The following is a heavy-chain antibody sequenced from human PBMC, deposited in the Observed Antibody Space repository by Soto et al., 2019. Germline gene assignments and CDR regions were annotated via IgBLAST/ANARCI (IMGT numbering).Heavy chain of an antibody. CDR1: GDNFNSYV. V-gene: IGHV1-69*01. CDR3: ARSIVPKYKYFYGMDV. CDR2: IIPILGTT. D-gene: IGHD5-12*01. J-gene: IGHJ6*02. Sequence: QAQLVQSGAEVKKPGSSVKVSCKASGDNFNSYVISWIRQAPGQGPEWMGAIIPILGTTNYAQNFQGKVAITADASTRTAYMEVNSLRSEDTAVYYCARSIVPKYKYFYGMDVWGQGTAVSVSS.